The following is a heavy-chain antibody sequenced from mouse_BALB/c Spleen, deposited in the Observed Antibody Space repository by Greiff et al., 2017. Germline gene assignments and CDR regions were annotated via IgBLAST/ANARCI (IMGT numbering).Heavy chain of an antibody. J-gene: IGHJ1*01. CDR2: ISYSGST. CDR3: AKKQLGRYWYFDV. V-gene: IGHV3-2*02. CDR1: GYSITSDYA. D-gene: IGHD4-1*02. Sequence: EVKLMESGPGLVKPSQSLSLTCTVTGYSITSDYAWNWIRQFPGNKLEWMGYISYSGSTSYNPSLKSRISITRDTSKNQFFLQLNSVTTEDTATYYCAKKQLGRYWYFDVWGAGTTVTVSS.